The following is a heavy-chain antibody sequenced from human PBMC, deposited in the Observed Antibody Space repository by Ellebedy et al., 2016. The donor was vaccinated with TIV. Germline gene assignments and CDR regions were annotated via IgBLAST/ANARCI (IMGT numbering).Heavy chain of an antibody. CDR3: ARGCSGRSCYTYFQH. Sequence: ASVKVSCKASGYTFTSYYMHWVRQAPGQGLEWMGLINPTGGATICAQKFQGRLSVTRDTTTSTVYMDLGSLRSDDTAIYYCARGCSGRSCYTYFQHWGPGTRVTVSP. V-gene: IGHV1-46*01. D-gene: IGHD2-15*01. CDR1: GYTFTSYY. J-gene: IGHJ1*01. CDR2: INPTGGAT.